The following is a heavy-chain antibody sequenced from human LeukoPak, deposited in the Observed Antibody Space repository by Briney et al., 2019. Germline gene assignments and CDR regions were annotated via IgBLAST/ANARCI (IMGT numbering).Heavy chain of an antibody. CDR3: ARGRTTQSYASSGFYPRDY. Sequence: ASVKVSCKASGYTFTGYYVHWVRQGPGQGLEWMGWMNPKSGGTNYAQKFEARVTMNRDTSISTAYMELSRLRFDDTAVYYCARGRTTQSYASSGFYPRDYWGQGTLVTVSS. V-gene: IGHV1-2*02. D-gene: IGHD3-22*01. CDR1: GYTFTGYY. J-gene: IGHJ4*02. CDR2: MNPKSGGT.